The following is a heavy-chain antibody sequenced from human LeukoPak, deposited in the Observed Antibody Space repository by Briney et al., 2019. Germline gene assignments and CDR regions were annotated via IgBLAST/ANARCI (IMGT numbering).Heavy chain of an antibody. Sequence: EASVKVSCKVSGYTLTELSMHWVRQAPGEGLEWMGGFDPEDGETIYAQKFQGRVTMTEDTSTDTAYMELSSLRSEDTAVYYCATPSDSPGYYFDYWGQGTLVTVSS. D-gene: IGHD3-22*01. V-gene: IGHV1-24*01. CDR1: GYTLTELS. CDR2: FDPEDGET. CDR3: ATPSDSPGYYFDY. J-gene: IGHJ4*02.